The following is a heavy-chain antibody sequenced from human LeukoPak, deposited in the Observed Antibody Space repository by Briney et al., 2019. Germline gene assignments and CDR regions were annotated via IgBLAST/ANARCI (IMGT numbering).Heavy chain of an antibody. CDR2: ISSSGSTI. V-gene: IGHV3-11*04. CDR1: GFTFSDYY. Sequence: GGSLRLACAASGFTFSDYYMSWIRQAPGKGLEWVSYISSSGSTIYYADSVKGRFTISRDNAKNSLYLQMNSLRAEDTAVYYCARAMAAAGTRWFDPWGQGTLVTVSS. J-gene: IGHJ5*02. CDR3: ARAMAAAGTRWFDP. D-gene: IGHD6-13*01.